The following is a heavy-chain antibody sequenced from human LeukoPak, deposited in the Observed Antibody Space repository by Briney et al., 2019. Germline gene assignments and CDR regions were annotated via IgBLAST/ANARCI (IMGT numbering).Heavy chain of an antibody. Sequence: ASVKVSCKASGYSFTRYGISWVRQAPGQGLAWMGWISAYNGNTNYAQKLQGRVTMTTDTSTSTAYMELRSLRSDDTAVYYCARDESYSSGHNFMDVWGKGTTVTVSS. D-gene: IGHD6-19*01. CDR1: GYSFTRYG. V-gene: IGHV1-18*01. CDR2: ISAYNGNT. J-gene: IGHJ6*03. CDR3: ARDESYSSGHNFMDV.